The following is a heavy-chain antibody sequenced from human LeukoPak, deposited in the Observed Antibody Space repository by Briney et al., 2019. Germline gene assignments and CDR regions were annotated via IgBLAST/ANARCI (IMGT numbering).Heavy chain of an antibody. Sequence: GGSLRLSCAASGFTFDDYAMHWVRQAPGKGLEWVSGISWNSGSIGYADSVKGRFTISRDSAKNSLYLQMNSLRAEDTAVYYCARRGYQLLPDYWGQGTLVTVSS. CDR3: ARRGYQLLPDY. CDR2: ISWNSGSI. J-gene: IGHJ4*02. CDR1: GFTFDDYA. D-gene: IGHD2-2*01. V-gene: IGHV3-9*01.